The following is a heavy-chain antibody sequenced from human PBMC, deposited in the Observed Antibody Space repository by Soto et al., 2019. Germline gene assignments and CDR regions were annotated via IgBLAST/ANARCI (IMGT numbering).Heavy chain of an antibody. CDR1: GDSVSSDITS. V-gene: IGHV6-1*01. Sequence: QGQLQQSGPGLVKPSQTLSLTCAISGDSVSSDITSWNWIRQSPSRGLEWLGRTYYMSKWFHDYVASVKSRITINPDTSKKQFSLELNSMTPEDTAVYYCARGNALDVWGQGTVVTVSS. D-gene: IGHD3-10*01. CDR3: ARGNALDV. J-gene: IGHJ3*01. CDR2: TYYMSKWFH.